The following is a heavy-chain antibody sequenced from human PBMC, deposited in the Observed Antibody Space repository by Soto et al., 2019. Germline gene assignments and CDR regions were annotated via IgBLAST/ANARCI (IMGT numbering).Heavy chain of an antibody. D-gene: IGHD4-17*01. CDR2: IISDGSSA. Sequence: EVQLVESGGCLAQPGGSLRLSCAAAGFRFSSYWMHWVRQAPGKGLVWVSRIISDGSSADYADSVKGRFSISRDNAKNTLFLQMNSLRAEDTAVYYCARYHYGALDFWGQGALVTVSS. J-gene: IGHJ4*02. CDR1: GFRFSSYW. CDR3: ARYHYGALDF. V-gene: IGHV3-74*01.